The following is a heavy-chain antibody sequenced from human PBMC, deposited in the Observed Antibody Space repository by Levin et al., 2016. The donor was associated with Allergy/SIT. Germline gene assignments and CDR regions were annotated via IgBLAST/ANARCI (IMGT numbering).Heavy chain of an antibody. D-gene: IGHD2-15*01. CDR3: TRALRYCSDGGCS. CDR2: ISGDGIDT. J-gene: IGHJ4*02. Sequence: GESLKISCAVSGLTLSDSWFYWVRQAPGKGLVWVSRISGDGIDTTYADSVKGRFTMSRDIAKNTVYLHMNSLRAEDTAVYYCTRALRYCSDGGCSWGQGTLVTVSP. V-gene: IGHV3-74*01. CDR1: GLTLSDSW.